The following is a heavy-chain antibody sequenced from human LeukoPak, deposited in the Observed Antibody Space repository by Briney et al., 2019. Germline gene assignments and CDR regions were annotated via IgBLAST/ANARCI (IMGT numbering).Heavy chain of an antibody. CDR1: GFTFDDYA. D-gene: IGHD3-22*01. CDR2: ISWNSGSV. Sequence: GGSLRLSCAASGFTFDDYAMHWVRHAPGKGLEWVSGISWNSGSVGYADSVKGRFTISRDNAKNSLYLQMNSLRAEDTALYYCAKDSRSGYYENWFDPWGQGTLVTVSS. CDR3: AKDSRSGYYENWFDP. V-gene: IGHV3-9*01. J-gene: IGHJ5*02.